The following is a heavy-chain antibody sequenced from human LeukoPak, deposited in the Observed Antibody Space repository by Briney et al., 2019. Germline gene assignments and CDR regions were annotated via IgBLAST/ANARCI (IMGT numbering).Heavy chain of an antibody. Sequence: GGSRRLSCAASGFTFSSYGMHWVRQAPGKGLEWVAVIWYDGSNKYYADSVKGRFTISRDNSKNTLYLQMNSLRAEDTAVYYCASLYGSGSSLFDYWGQGTLVTVSS. V-gene: IGHV3-33*01. CDR1: GFTFSSYG. D-gene: IGHD3-10*01. CDR3: ASLYGSGSSLFDY. CDR2: IWYDGSNK. J-gene: IGHJ4*02.